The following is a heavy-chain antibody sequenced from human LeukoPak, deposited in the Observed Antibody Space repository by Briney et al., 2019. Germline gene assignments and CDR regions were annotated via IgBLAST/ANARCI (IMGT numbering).Heavy chain of an antibody. Sequence: ASETLSLTCTVSGGSISSSSYYWGWIRQPPGKGLEWIGSIYYSGSTYYNPSLKSRVTISVDTSKNQFSLKLSSVTAADTAVYYCARFESVGVAAESWGQGTLVTVSS. V-gene: IGHV4-39*07. CDR1: GGSISSSSYY. J-gene: IGHJ5*02. CDR2: IYYSGST. CDR3: ARFESVGVAAES. D-gene: IGHD6-13*01.